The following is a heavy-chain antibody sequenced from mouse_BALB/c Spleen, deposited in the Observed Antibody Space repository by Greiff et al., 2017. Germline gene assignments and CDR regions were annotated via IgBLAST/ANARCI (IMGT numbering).Heavy chain of an antibody. CDR3: GRITTVADY. CDR2: ISSGGST. V-gene: IGHV5-6-5*01. D-gene: IGHD1-1*01. J-gene: IGHJ2*01. Sequence: EVTLVESGGGLVKPGGSLKLSCAASGFTFSSYAMSWVRQTPEKRLEWVASISSGGSTYYPDSVKGRYTISRDNARYILYLQMSSLRSEDTAMYYCGRITTVADYWGQGTTLTVSS. CDR1: GFTFSSYA.